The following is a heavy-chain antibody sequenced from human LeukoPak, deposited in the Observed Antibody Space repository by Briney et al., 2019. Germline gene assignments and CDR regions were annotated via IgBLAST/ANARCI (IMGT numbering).Heavy chain of an antibody. Sequence: GGSLRLSCAASGFTFSSSWMTWVRQAPGKGLEWVASIKEDGRDNYYVGSVRGRFTISRDNAKNSVYLQMNSLRAEDTAVYYCARDPGRGFDYWGQGALVTVSS. J-gene: IGHJ4*02. CDR3: ARDPGRGFDY. CDR2: IKEDGRDN. V-gene: IGHV3-7*01. D-gene: IGHD1-26*01. CDR1: GFTFSSSW.